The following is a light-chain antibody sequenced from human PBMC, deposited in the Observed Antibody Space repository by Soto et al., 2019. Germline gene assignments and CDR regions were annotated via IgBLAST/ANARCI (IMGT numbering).Light chain of an antibody. CDR2: LNSDGSH. J-gene: IGLJ2*01. CDR1: SGHSSYA. CDR3: QTWGSGPVI. V-gene: IGLV4-69*01. Sequence: QLVLTQSPSASASLGASVKLTCTLSSGHSSYAIAWHQQQPEKGPRYLMKLNSDGSHSKGDGIPDRFSGSSSGAERYLTISSLQSEDEADYSCQTWGSGPVIFGGGTKLTVL.